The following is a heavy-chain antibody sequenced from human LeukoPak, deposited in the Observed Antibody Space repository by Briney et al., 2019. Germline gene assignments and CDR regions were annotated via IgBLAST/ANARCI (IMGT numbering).Heavy chain of an antibody. CDR3: ARVRGYSQQDAFDI. J-gene: IGHJ3*02. D-gene: IGHD2-15*01. V-gene: IGHV1-18*01. CDR1: GYTFTSYG. Sequence: APVKVSCKASGYTFTSYGISWVRQAPGQGLEWMGWISAYNGNTNYAQKLQGRVTMTTDTSTSTAYMELRSLRSDDTAVYYCARVRGYSQQDAFDIWGQGTMVTVSS. CDR2: ISAYNGNT.